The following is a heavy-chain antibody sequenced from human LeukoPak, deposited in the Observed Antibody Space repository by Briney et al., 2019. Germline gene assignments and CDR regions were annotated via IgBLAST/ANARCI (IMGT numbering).Heavy chain of an antibody. CDR3: ARMITPDY. CDR1: GFTFSGYW. Sequence: GGSLRLSCAASGFTFSGYWMSWVRQAPGKGLEWVANIKQDGSEKHFVDSVKGRFTISRDNARNSLFLQMNSLRAEDTAVYYCARMITPDYWGQGTLVTVSS. D-gene: IGHD3-16*01. CDR2: IKQDGSEK. V-gene: IGHV3-7*03. J-gene: IGHJ4*02.